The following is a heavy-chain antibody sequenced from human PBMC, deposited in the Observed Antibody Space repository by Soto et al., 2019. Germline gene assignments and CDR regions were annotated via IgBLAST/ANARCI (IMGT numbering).Heavy chain of an antibody. D-gene: IGHD6-19*01. CDR1: GYTFTGYY. V-gene: IGHV1-2*04. J-gene: IGHJ4*02. CDR3: ARGRGYSSGWYVD. CDR2: INPNSGGT. Sequence: QVQLVQSGAEVKKPGASVKVSCKASGYTFTGYYMHWVRQAPGQGPEWMGWINPNSGGTNYAQKFQGWVTMTMDTSISTAYMELSRLRSDDTAVYYCARGRGYSSGWYVDWGQGTLVTVSS.